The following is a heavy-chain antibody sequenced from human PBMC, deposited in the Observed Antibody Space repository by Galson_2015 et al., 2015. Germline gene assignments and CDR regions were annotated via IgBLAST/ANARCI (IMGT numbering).Heavy chain of an antibody. J-gene: IGHJ4*02. CDR3: AKEGNSAVLLWFGELSS. Sequence: SLRLSCAGSGITVSSNYMSWVRRAPGKGLEWVSVIYSGGNTYNADSVKGRFTISRDNSKNTLYLQMNSLRAEDTAVYYCAKEGNSAVLLWFGELSSWGQGTLVTVSS. CDR1: GITVSSNY. CDR2: IYSGGNT. D-gene: IGHD3-10*01. V-gene: IGHV3-53*01.